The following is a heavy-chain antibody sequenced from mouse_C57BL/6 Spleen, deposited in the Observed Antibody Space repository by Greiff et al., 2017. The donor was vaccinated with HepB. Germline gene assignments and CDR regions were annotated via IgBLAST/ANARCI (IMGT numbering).Heavy chain of an antibody. CDR1: GYAFSSSW. Sequence: VQLQQSGPELVKPGASVKISCKASGYAFSSSWMNWVKQRPGKGLEWIGGIYPGDGDTNYNGKFKGKATLTADKSYSTAYMQLSSLTSEDSAVYFCASYIPGEDFDVWGTGTTVTVSS. V-gene: IGHV1-82*01. J-gene: IGHJ1*03. CDR3: ASYIPGEDFDV. D-gene: IGHD5-1-1*01. CDR2: IYPGDGDT.